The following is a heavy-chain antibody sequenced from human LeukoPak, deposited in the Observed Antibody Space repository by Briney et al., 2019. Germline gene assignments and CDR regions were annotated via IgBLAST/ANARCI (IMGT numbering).Heavy chain of an antibody. CDR2: IYTGGST. V-gene: IGHV3-53*01. CDR3: ARGDFDY. Sequence: GGSLRLSCAASGFTVSSNYMSWVRQAPGKGLEWVSVIYTGGSTFYTDSVKGRFTISRDNSKNTLYLQMNSLRAEDTAVYYFARGDFDYWGQGTLVTVSS. J-gene: IGHJ4*02. CDR1: GFTVSSNY.